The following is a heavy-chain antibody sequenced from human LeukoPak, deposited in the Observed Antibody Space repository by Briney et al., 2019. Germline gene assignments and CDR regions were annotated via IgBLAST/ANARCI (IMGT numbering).Heavy chain of an antibody. CDR1: GYTFTGYY. CDR3: ARGSLLAMVRGVNRFFF. J-gene: IGHJ4*02. CDR2: INPNSGGT. D-gene: IGHD3-10*01. V-gene: IGHV1-2*02. Sequence: GASVKVSCKASGYTFTGYYMHWVRQAPGQGLEWMGWINPNSGGTNYAQKFQGRVTMTRDTSISTAYMELSRLRSDDTAVYYCARGSLLAMVRGVNRFFFWGQGTLVTVSS.